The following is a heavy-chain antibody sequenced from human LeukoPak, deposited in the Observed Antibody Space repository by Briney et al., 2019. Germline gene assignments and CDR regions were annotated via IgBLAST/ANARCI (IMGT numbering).Heavy chain of an antibody. D-gene: IGHD2-2*01. J-gene: IGHJ4*02. CDR1: GGTFSSYA. Sequence: SVKVSCKASGGTFSSYAISWVQRAPGQGLEWMGGIIPIFGTANYAQKFQGRVTITTDESTSTAYMELSSLRSEDTAVYYCARAAAMREYYFDYWGQGTLVTVSS. CDR2: IIPIFGTA. V-gene: IGHV1-69*05. CDR3: ARAAAMREYYFDY.